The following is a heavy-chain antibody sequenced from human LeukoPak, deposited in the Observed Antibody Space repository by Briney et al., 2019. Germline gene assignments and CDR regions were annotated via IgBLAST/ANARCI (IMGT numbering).Heavy chain of an antibody. CDR3: ASLWYYYDSSGYGYYMDA. CDR1: GGSISSYY. CDR2: IYTSGST. D-gene: IGHD3-22*01. J-gene: IGHJ6*03. Sequence: SETLSLTRTVSGGSISSYYWSWIRQPPGKGLEWIGYIYTSGSTNYNPSLKSRVTISVDTSKNQFSLKLSSLTAADRAAYYCASLWYYYDSSGYGYYMDAWGKGTTVTVSS. V-gene: IGHV4-4*09.